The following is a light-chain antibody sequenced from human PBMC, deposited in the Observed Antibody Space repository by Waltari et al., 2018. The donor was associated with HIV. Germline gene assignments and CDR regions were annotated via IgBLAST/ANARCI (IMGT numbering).Light chain of an antibody. CDR3: QHSYTTPWT. CDR1: QNIRNY. CDR2: AAS. V-gene: IGKV1-39*01. Sequence: DIQMTQSPSSLSASVGDRVTIICRASQNIRNYFNWYQQKPGKAPNLLIYAASSLQSGVPSRFRGSGSGTDFTLTISSLQPEDFATYYCQHSYTTPWTFGQGTKVEIK. J-gene: IGKJ1*01.